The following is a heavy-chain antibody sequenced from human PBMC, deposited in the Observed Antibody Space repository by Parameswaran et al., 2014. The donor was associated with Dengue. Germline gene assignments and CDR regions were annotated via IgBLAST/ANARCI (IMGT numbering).Heavy chain of an antibody. V-gene: IGHV4-30-4*01. CDR3: ARVITMIVVVFDI. J-gene: IGHJ3*02. D-gene: IGHD3-22*01. CDR2: IYYSGST. Sequence: VRQAPGKGLEWIGYIYYSGSTYYNPSLKSRVTISVDTSKNQFSLKLSSVTAADTAVYYCARVITMIVVVFDIWGQGTMVTVSS.